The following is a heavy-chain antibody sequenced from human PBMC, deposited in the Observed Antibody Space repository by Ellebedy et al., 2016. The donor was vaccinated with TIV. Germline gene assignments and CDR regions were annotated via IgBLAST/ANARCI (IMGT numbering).Heavy chain of an antibody. CDR1: GFNFGAYS. J-gene: IGHJ4*02. Sequence: PGGSLRLSCAGSGFNFGAYSVNWVRQAPGKGLEWLAYIAGRTSLIYYADSVKGRFTISRDNAKNTLYLQMSSLRPEDTAVYFCAKVPVGFCSTPNCFYFDDWGQGTLLTVSS. CDR3: AKVPVGFCSTPNCFYFDD. D-gene: IGHD2-2*01. CDR2: IAGRTSLI. V-gene: IGHV3-48*04.